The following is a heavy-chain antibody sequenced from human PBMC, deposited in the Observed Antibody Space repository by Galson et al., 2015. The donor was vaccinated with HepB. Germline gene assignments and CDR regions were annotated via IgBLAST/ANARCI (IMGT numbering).Heavy chain of an antibody. CDR1: GFTFRSYS. D-gene: IGHD5-24*01. V-gene: IGHV3-21*01. Sequence: LRLSCAASGFTFRSYSMNWVRQAPGKGLEWVSSISRSISYRYYADSVKGRFTISRDNAQNSLYLEMNSLRAEDTAVYYCAREAMGTSHSDYWGQGTLVTVSS. CDR3: AREAMGTSHSDY. CDR2: ISRSISYR. J-gene: IGHJ4*02.